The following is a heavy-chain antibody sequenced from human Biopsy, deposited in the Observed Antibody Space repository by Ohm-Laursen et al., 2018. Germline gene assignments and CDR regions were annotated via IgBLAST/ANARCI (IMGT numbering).Heavy chain of an antibody. CDR1: GGSLSSYY. CDR3: ARWTPEYDSSRYYLDAFDI. V-gene: IGHV4-4*07. Sequence: TLSLTCTVSGGSLSSYYWSWIRQPAGKGLEWIGRIYSSGSPNYNPSLKSRVTLSMDTSKRQFSLKLSFVTAADTAVYYCARWTPEYDSSRYYLDAFDIWGQGTKVTVSS. CDR2: IYSSGSP. J-gene: IGHJ3*02. D-gene: IGHD3-22*01.